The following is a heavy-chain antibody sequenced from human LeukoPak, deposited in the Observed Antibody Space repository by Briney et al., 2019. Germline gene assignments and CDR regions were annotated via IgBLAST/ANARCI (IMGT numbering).Heavy chain of an antibody. J-gene: IGHJ4*02. CDR1: GFIFNNNW. D-gene: IGHD4-11*01. Sequence: TGGYLRLSCAASGFIFNNNWMSWVRQAPGKGLEWVASIRPDGSGDFHMDSVKGRFTISRDNAEKSLSLQMNSLRAEDTAIYYCARLMGGVTTYALWGQGTLVTVSS. V-gene: IGHV3-7*01. CDR3: ARLMGGVTTYAL. CDR2: IRPDGSGD.